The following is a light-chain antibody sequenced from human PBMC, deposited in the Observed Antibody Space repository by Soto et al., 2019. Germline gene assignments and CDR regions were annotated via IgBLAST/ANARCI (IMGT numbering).Light chain of an antibody. CDR2: GAS. V-gene: IGKV1-9*01. Sequence: IQLTQSPSSLSASVGDRVTITCRASQGISSYLAWYHQKPGIAPKLLIFGASSLQSGVPSRFSGSGSGTDFTLTINSLQPEDVATYYCQQLNSYPITFGQGTRLEIK. CDR3: QQLNSYPIT. CDR1: QGISSY. J-gene: IGKJ5*01.